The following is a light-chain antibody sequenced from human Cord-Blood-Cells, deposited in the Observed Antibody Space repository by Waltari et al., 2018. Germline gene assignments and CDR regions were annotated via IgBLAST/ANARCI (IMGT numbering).Light chain of an antibody. CDR1: SSDLGGYNY. Sequence: QSALTQPASVSGSPGPSITIPCTGTSSDLGGYNYVPWYQQHPGKAPKLMIYDVSNRPSGVSNRFSGSKSGNTASLTISGLQAEDEADYYCSSYTSSSTWVFGGGTKLTVL. J-gene: IGLJ3*02. CDR3: SSYTSSSTWV. V-gene: IGLV2-14*01. CDR2: DVS.